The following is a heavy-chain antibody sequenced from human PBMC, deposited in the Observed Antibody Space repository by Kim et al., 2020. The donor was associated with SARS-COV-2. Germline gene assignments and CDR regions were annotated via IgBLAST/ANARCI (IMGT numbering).Heavy chain of an antibody. V-gene: IGHV4-31*03. D-gene: IGHD3-3*01. J-gene: IGHJ5*02. CDR2: IYSSGGT. CDR1: GGSISSGGHY. CDR3: ARDWTGYNWFDP. Sequence: SETLSLTCTVSGGSISSGGHYWTWIRQHPEKGLEWIGYIYSSGGTYYNPSLKSRLTISIDASENQFSLNLTSVTAADTAVYYCARDWTGYNWFDPWGQGTLVTVSS.